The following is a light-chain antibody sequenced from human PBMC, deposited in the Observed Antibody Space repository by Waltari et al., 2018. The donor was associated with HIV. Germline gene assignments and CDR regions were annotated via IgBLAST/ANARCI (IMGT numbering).Light chain of an antibody. CDR2: GNN. J-gene: IGLJ2*01. CDR1: SSTIGTGYD. V-gene: IGLV1-40*01. Sequence: QSMLTQPPSVSGAPGQRVSISCTGSSSTIGTGYDVHWYQQLPGPAPKLLISGNNNRPSGVPARFFASKSGTSASLTIAGLQAEDEAVYFCQSYDISLSASVVFGGGTKLTVL. CDR3: QSYDISLSASVV.